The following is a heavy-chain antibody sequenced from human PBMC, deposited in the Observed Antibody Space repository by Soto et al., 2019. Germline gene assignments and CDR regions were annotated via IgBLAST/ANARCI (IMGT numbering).Heavy chain of an antibody. D-gene: IGHD6-6*01. CDR1: GFTFSDYY. CDR3: ARDQHEYSSIPYYFDY. J-gene: IGHJ4*02. CDR2: ISSSGSTI. V-gene: IGHV3-11*01. Sequence: PGGSLRLSCAASGFTFSDYYMSWIRQAPGKGLEWVSYISSSGSTIYYADSVKGRFTISRDNAKNSLYLQMNSLRAEDTAVYYCARDQHEYSSIPYYFDYWGQGTLVTVSS.